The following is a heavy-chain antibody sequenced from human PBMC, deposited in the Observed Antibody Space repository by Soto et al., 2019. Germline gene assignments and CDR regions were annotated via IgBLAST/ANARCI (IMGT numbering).Heavy chain of an antibody. CDR2: IYYSGSA. V-gene: IGHV4-59*01. Sequence: QVQLQESGPGLVKPSETLSLTCTVSGASIRSFHWSWIRQTPGKGLEWIGYIYYSGSANYNPSLMSRVTFSVDTSRNQVSLKLSSVTAADTGVYYCAAAVPAEYVFPYYYMDVWGRGTTVTVSS. D-gene: IGHD3-16*01. J-gene: IGHJ6*03. CDR3: AAAVPAEYVFPYYYMDV. CDR1: GASIRSFH.